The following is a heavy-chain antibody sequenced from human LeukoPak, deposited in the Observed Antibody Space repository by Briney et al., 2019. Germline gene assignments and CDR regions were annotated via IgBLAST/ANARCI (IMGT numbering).Heavy chain of an antibody. Sequence: GGSLRLSCAASGFTFSSYAMHWVRQAPGKGLEWVSYISSSSSTIYYADSVKGRFTISRDNAKNSLCLQMNSLRAEDTAVYCCARDSGGIAAAATHYWGQGTLVTVSS. D-gene: IGHD6-13*01. J-gene: IGHJ4*02. CDR3: ARDSGGIAAAATHY. CDR1: GFTFSSYA. V-gene: IGHV3-48*04. CDR2: ISSSSSTI.